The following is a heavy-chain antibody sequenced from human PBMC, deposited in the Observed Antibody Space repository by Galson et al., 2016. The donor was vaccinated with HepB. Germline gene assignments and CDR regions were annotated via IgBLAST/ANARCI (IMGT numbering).Heavy chain of an antibody. J-gene: IGHJ4*02. V-gene: IGHV4-31*03. D-gene: IGHD5-24*01. Sequence: TLSLTCTVSGGSISSGGYYWSWIRQHPGKGLEWIGYIYHSGTTYYNPSLRSRITISVGTSKNQFSLNLSSVTAADTAVYYCARDFGDGFFDYWGQGTLVTVSS. CDR2: IYHSGTT. CDR1: GGSISSGGYY. CDR3: ARDFGDGFFDY.